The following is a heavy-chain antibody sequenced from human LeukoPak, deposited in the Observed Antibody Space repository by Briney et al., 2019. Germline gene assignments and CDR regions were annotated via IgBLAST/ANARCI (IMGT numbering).Heavy chain of an antibody. CDR1: GYTFTDYY. CDR3: ARDRNPTMIVVVSLFDY. CDR2: INPNSGGT. D-gene: IGHD3-22*01. V-gene: IGHV1-2*02. Sequence: ASVKVSCKASGYTFTDYYMHWVRQAPGQGLEWMGWINPNSGGTNYAQKFQGRVTMTRDTSISTAYMELSRLRSDDTAVYYCARDRNPTMIVVVSLFDYWGQGTLVTVSS. J-gene: IGHJ4*02.